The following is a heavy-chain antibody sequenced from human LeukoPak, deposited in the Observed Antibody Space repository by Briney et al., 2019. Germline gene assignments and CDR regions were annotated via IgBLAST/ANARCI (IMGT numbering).Heavy chain of an antibody. J-gene: IGHJ4*02. CDR1: GFTFSNYW. CDR2: INQDGSEE. D-gene: IGHD5-12*01. Sequence: GGSLRLSCAASGFTFSNYWMTWVRQAPGKGLEWVAHINQDGSEEHYMDSVKARFTISRDDAKNSLSLQMNSLRAEDTAVYYCVRDGGVSGYDLLDYWGQGTLVTVSS. V-gene: IGHV3-7*01. CDR3: VRDGGVSGYDLLDY.